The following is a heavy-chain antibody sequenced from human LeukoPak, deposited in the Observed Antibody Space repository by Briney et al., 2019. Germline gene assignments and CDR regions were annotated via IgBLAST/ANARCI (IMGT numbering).Heavy chain of an antibody. CDR3: ARDFYDSSGLDAFDI. CDR1: GGSISSYY. J-gene: IGHJ3*02. D-gene: IGHD3-22*01. CDR2: IYYSGST. V-gene: IGHV4-59*01. Sequence: SETLSLTCTVSGGSISSYYWSGIRQPPGKGLEWIGYIYYSGSTNYNPSLKSRVTISVDTSKNQFSLKLSSVTAADTAVYYCARDFYDSSGLDAFDIWGQGTMVTVSS.